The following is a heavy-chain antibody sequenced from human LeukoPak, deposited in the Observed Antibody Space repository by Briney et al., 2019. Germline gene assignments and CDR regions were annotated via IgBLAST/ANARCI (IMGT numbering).Heavy chain of an antibody. V-gene: IGHV1-2*02. CDR3: ARELGYCTNGLCYSPKYNWFDP. D-gene: IGHD2-8*01. CDR1: GYTFTGYY. J-gene: IGHJ5*02. CDR2: INPNSGGT. Sequence: ASVKVSCKASGYTFTGYYMHWVRQAPGHGLEWMGWINPNSGGTNYAQKFQGRVTMTRDTSISTAYMELSRLRSDDTAVYYCARELGYCTNGLCYSPKYNWFDPWGQGTLVTVSS.